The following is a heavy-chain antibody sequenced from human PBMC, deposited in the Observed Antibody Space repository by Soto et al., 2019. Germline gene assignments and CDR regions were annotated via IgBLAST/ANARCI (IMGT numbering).Heavy chain of an antibody. CDR1: GFSFRSFG. J-gene: IGHJ6*02. CDR2: ISHEGSYK. Sequence: QVQLVESGGGVVQPGGSLRLSCEVSGFSFRSFGMHWVRQAPGKGLEWVTVISHEGSYKHYADSVKGRFTISRDDSKNTLYLQMNSLRAEDTAVYYCAKEGGYGDRFADDYYYYGMDVWGQGTTVTVSS. CDR3: AKEGGYGDRFADDYYYYGMDV. V-gene: IGHV3-30*18. D-gene: IGHD4-17*01.